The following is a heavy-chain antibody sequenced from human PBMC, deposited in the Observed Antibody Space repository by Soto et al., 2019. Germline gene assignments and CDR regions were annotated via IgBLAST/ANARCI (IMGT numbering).Heavy chain of an antibody. Sequence: SETLSLTCGVYGGSCSGYYWGWIRQSPGKGLEWIGSVYYRGRSYSKSSVKSRVTISVDTSKNRFSLSLNSVTASDTAVYFCVSQRTTVPTQAYFDYWGPGALVTVSS. CDR3: VSQRTTVPTQAYFDY. V-gene: IGHV4-34*01. CDR2: VYYRGRS. J-gene: IGHJ4*02. D-gene: IGHD4-17*01. CDR1: GGSCSGYY.